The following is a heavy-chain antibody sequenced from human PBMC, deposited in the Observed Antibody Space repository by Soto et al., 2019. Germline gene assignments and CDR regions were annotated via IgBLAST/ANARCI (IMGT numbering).Heavy chain of an antibody. V-gene: IGHV3-30-3*01. D-gene: IGHD3-10*01. Sequence: QVQLVESGGGVVQPGRSLRLSCAASGFTFSSYAMHWVRQAPGKGLEWVAVISYDGSNKYYADSVKGRFTISRDNSKNTLYLQMNSLSAEDTAVYYCARSGEMATIFLDYWGQGTLVTVSS. CDR3: ARSGEMATIFLDY. CDR2: ISYDGSNK. CDR1: GFTFSSYA. J-gene: IGHJ4*02.